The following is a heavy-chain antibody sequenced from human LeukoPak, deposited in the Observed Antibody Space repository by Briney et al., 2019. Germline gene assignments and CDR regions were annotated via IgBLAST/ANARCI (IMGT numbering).Heavy chain of an antibody. J-gene: IGHJ4*02. V-gene: IGHV3-7*01. CDR1: GFTFSNYW. D-gene: IGHD2-15*01. CDR2: IKEEGSEK. CDR3: ARSTWRYSLDF. Sequence: GGSLRLSCAASGFTFSNYWMTWVRQAPGKGLEWVANIKEEGSEKHYVDSVKGRFTISRDNAKNSLYLQMNSLRAEETAVYYCARSTWRYSLDFWGQGTLVSVSS.